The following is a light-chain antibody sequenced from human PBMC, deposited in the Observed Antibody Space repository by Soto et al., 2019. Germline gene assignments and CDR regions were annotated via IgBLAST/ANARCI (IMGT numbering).Light chain of an antibody. CDR2: EVT. V-gene: IGLV2-14*01. CDR1: SSDVGGYNF. Sequence: QSALTQPASVSGSPGQSITISFTGTSSDVGGYNFVSWYQQYPGKAPKLIIYEVTDRPSGGSNRFSGSNSGSTASLTISGLQAEDEADYYCRSYTRRNTLAFGGGTKLTVL. CDR3: RSYTRRNTLA. J-gene: IGLJ2*01.